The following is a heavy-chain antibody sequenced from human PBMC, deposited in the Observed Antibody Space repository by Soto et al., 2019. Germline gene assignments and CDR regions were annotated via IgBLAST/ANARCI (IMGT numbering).Heavy chain of an antibody. D-gene: IGHD3-10*01. CDR1: GGTFSSYA. V-gene: IGHV1-69*12. J-gene: IGHJ5*02. CDR3: ARDAHSITMVRGVTYINWFDP. CDR2: IIPIFGTA. Sequence: QVQLVQSGAEVKKPGSSVKVSCKASGGTFSSYAISWVRQAPGQGLEWMGGIIPIFGTANYAQKLQGRVTITADESTSTAYMELSSLRSEDTAVYYCARDAHSITMVRGVTYINWFDPWGQGTLVTVSS.